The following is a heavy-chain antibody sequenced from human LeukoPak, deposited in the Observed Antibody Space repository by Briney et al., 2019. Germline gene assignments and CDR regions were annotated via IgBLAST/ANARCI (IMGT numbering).Heavy chain of an antibody. CDR3: ASSGYKYFDY. CDR1: GGSVSSGSYY. J-gene: IGHJ4*02. CDR2: INHSGST. V-gene: IGHV4-39*07. Sequence: ETLSLTCTVSGGSVSSGSYYWSWIRQPPGKGLEWIGEINHSGSTNYNPSLKSRVTISVDTSKNQFSLKLSSVTAADTAVYYCASSGYKYFDYWGQGTLVTVSS. D-gene: IGHD3-22*01.